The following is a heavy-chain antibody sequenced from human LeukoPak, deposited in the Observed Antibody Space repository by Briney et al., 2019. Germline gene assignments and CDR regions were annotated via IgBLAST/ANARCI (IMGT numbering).Heavy chain of an antibody. V-gene: IGHV3-11*01. Sequence: GGSLRLSCATSGFAFTDYYMTWIRQAPGKGLEWISYISVSGTTMYYADSVKGRFTLSRDNAKNSLYLQMNSLRADDTAVYYCARVGRLQYGDYVAFDYWGQGALVTVSS. D-gene: IGHD4-17*01. CDR2: ISVSGTTM. CDR3: ARVGRLQYGDYVAFDY. CDR1: GFAFTDYY. J-gene: IGHJ4*02.